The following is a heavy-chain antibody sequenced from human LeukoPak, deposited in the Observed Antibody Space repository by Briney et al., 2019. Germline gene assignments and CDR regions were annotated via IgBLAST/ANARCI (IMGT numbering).Heavy chain of an antibody. CDR1: GFTFDDYA. J-gene: IGHJ6*02. CDR2: ISWNSGSI. CDR3: AKDMRNYYYGMDV. Sequence: GRSLRLSCAASGFTFDDYAMHWVRQAPGKGLEWDSGISWNSGSIGYADSVKGRFTISRDNAKNSLYLQMNSLRAEDTALYYCAKDMRNYYYGMDVWGQGTTVTVSS. V-gene: IGHV3-9*01.